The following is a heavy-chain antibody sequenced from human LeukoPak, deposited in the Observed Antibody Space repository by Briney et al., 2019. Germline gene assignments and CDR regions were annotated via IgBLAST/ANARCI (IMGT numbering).Heavy chain of an antibody. CDR3: ASDYSSGWTTEYFQH. CDR2: INPNGGGT. CDR1: GYTFTGYF. J-gene: IGHJ1*01. V-gene: IGHV1-2*02. D-gene: IGHD6-19*01. Sequence: ASVKVSCKASGYTFTGYFIHWVRQAPGQGLEWMGWINPNGGGTNYAQKFQGRVTMTRDTSISTAYMELSRLRSDDTAVYYCASDYSSGWTTEYFQHWGQGTLVTVSS.